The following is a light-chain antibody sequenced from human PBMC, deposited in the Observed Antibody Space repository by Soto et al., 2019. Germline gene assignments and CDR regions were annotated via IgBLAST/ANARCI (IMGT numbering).Light chain of an antibody. V-gene: IGKV2-30*01. CDR1: QSLAYSDGNTY. Sequence: DVVMTQSPLSLPVTLGQPASISCRSSQSLAYSDGNTYLNWFQQRPGQSPRRLIYKVSNRDSGVPDRFSGSGSGADFKLKISRVEAEDVRVYYCMQGTHWPPYTFGQGTKLEIK. CDR3: MQGTHWPPYT. J-gene: IGKJ2*01. CDR2: KVS.